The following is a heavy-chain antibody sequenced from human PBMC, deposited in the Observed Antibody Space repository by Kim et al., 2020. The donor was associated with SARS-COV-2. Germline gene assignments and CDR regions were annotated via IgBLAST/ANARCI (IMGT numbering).Heavy chain of an antibody. D-gene: IGHD6-19*01. CDR2: ISYDGSNK. J-gene: IGHJ4*02. CDR3: ARDRIAVAVFDY. CDR1: GFTFSSYA. Sequence: GGSLRLSCAASGFTFSSYAMHWVRQAPGKGLEWVAVISYDGSNKYYADSVKGRFTISRDNSKNTPYLQMNSLRAEDTAVYYCARDRIAVAVFDYWGQGTL. V-gene: IGHV3-30-3*01.